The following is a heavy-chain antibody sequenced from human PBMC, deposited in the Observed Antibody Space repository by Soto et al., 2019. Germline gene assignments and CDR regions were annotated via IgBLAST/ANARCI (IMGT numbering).Heavy chain of an antibody. Sequence: QITLKESGPTLVKPTQTLTLTCTFSGFSLSTSGVGVGWIRQPPGKALEWLALIYWDDDERYSPSLKSRLTITKDTSKNQVVLTMTNMDPVDTGTYYCAHSYYTSSGYYYYFDYWGQGTLVTVSS. D-gene: IGHD3-22*01. J-gene: IGHJ4*02. CDR2: IYWDDDE. CDR1: GFSLSTSGVG. CDR3: AHSYYTSSGYYYYFDY. V-gene: IGHV2-5*02.